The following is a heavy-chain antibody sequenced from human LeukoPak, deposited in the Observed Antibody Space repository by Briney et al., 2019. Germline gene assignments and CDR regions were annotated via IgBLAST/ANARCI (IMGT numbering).Heavy chain of an antibody. V-gene: IGHV3-53*01. CDR2: IYSGGST. J-gene: IGHJ4*02. Sequence: PGGSLRLSCAASGFTVSSNYMSWVRQAPGKGLEWVSVIYSGGSTYYADSVKGRFTISRDNSKNTLYLQMNSLRAEDTAVYYCAASTEGLQVDYWGRGTLVTVSS. CDR3: AASTEGLQVDY. D-gene: IGHD5-24*01. CDR1: GFTVSSNY.